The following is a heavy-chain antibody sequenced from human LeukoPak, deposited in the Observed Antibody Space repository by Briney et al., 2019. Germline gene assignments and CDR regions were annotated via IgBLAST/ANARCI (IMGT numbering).Heavy chain of an antibody. J-gene: IGHJ3*02. V-gene: IGHV3-48*01. CDR2: IGTSTTTI. D-gene: IGHD2-21*01. CDR1: GFSCSSYS. Sequence: PGGSLRLSCVASGFSCSSYSMNWVRQAPGKGLEWISYIGTSTTTIHYGDSVKGRYTISRDNAKNSLYLQMNNLRVEDTAVYYCARDRAYSFDIWGQGTMITVSS. CDR3: ARDRAYSFDI.